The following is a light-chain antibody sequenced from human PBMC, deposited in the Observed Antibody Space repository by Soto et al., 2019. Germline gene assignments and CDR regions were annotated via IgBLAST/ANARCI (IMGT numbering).Light chain of an antibody. J-gene: IGKJ1*01. Sequence: ETVLTRSPETLCLSLGGRGTLSSRASQSVSSGYLAWYQQKRGQAPRLLIYGASSRAAGPPARFSGRGSGTDFTPTISRLEPEDFAFYYCQQRSNWPRTFGQGTKVDIK. V-gene: IGKV3D-20*02. CDR2: GAS. CDR3: QQRSNWPRT. CDR1: QSVSSGY.